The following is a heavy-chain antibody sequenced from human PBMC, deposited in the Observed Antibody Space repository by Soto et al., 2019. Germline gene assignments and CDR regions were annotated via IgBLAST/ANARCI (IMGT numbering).Heavy chain of an antibody. J-gene: IGHJ5*02. Sequence: QVQLVQSGAEVKKPGASVKVSCKASGYTFTSYGISWVRQAPGQGLEWMGWISAYNGNTNYAQKLQGRVTMTTDTSTSTAYMGLRRLRSDDTDVYYCARLFVGLYSSGWDPEGGWFDPWGQGTLVTVSS. V-gene: IGHV1-18*01. D-gene: IGHD6-19*01. CDR1: GYTFTSYG. CDR3: ARLFVGLYSSGWDPEGGWFDP. CDR2: ISAYNGNT.